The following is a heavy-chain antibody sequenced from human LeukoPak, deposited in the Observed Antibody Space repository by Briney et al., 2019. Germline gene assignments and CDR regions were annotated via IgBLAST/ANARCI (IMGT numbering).Heavy chain of an antibody. CDR1: GFTFDDYA. D-gene: IGHD2-15*01. V-gene: IGHV3-43*02. J-gene: IGHJ3*02. CDR3: AKEIDTLGTNAFDI. Sequence: PGVSLRRSCAASGFTFDDYAMHWVRQAPGKGLEWVSLISGGGGSTYYADSVRGRFTISRDNSKNSLYLQMDSLRTEDTAFYYCAKEIDTLGTNAFDIWGQGTMVTVSS. CDR2: ISGGGGST.